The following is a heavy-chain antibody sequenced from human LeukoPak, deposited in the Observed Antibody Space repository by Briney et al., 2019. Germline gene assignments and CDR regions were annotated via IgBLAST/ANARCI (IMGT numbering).Heavy chain of an antibody. V-gene: IGHV3-74*01. CDR3: SRDSLSSCGGDCYSGLDA. J-gene: IGHJ6*02. CDR1: GFTFSNYW. Sequence: PGGSLRLSCAASGFTFSNYWMHWVRQAPGEALMWVSRIKSDGSSTTYADSMKGRFTISRDNAKNTPYLQMNSLRAEDTAVYYCSRDSLSSCGGDCYSGLDAWGQGTTVTVSS. CDR2: IKSDGSST. D-gene: IGHD2-21*02.